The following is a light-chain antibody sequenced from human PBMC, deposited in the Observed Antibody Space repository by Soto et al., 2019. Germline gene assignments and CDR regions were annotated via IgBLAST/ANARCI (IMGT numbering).Light chain of an antibody. V-gene: IGKV3-20*01. Sequence: EIVLTQSPGTLSLSPGERATLSCRASQSVSSSYLAWYQQKPGQAPRLLIYDPSSRATGIPDRFSGSGSGTDFTLIISRLEPEDFAVYYCQQYGSSPITFGQGTRLEIK. J-gene: IGKJ5*01. CDR3: QQYGSSPIT. CDR2: DPS. CDR1: QSVSSSY.